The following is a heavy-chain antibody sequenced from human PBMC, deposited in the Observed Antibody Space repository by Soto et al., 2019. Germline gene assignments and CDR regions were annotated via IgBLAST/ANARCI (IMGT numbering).Heavy chain of an antibody. CDR1: GFIFSSDW. CDR3: ARDLVAPG. D-gene: IGHD3-10*01. V-gene: IGHV3-7*01. J-gene: IGHJ4*02. Sequence: EVQLVESGGGLVQPGGSLRLSCTDSGFIFSSDWMTWVRQAPGQGLAWVANIKKDGSEKYYVDSVKGRFTISRDNSKNSLYLQMNSLTAEDTAVYYCARDLVAPGWGQGTLVTVSS. CDR2: IKKDGSEK.